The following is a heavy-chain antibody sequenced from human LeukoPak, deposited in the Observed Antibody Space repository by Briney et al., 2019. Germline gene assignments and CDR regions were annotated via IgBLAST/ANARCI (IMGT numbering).Heavy chain of an antibody. CDR3: ARDIRFSLDC. CDR1: GFTFSRYW. Sequence: PGGSLRLSCAASGFTFSRYWMSWVRQAPGKGLEWVANIKEDGSEKYYVDSVKGRFTISRDNAKNSLYLQVDSLRAEDTAVYYCARDIRFSLDCWGQGTLVTVSS. D-gene: IGHD3-3*01. J-gene: IGHJ4*02. CDR2: IKEDGSEK. V-gene: IGHV3-7*04.